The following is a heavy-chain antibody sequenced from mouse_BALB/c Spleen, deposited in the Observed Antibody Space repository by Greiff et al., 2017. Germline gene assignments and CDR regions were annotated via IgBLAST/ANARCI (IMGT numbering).Heavy chain of an antibody. CDR2: IYPGSGST. Sequence: LQQPGSELVRPGASVKLSCKASGYTFTSYWMHWVKQRHGQGLEWIGNIYPGSGSTNYDEKFKSKGTLTVDTSSSTAYMHLSSLTSEDSAVYYCTRVGRGHYYAMDYWGQGTSVTVSS. CDR3: TRVGRGHYYAMDY. J-gene: IGHJ4*01. V-gene: IGHV1S22*01. CDR1: GYTFTSYW.